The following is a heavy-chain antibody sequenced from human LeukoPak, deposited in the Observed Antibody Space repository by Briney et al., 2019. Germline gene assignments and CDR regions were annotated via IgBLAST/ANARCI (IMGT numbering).Heavy chain of an antibody. J-gene: IGHJ6*02. CDR2: IYYSGST. CDR3: ARDTGSYYYYYGMDV. D-gene: IGHD3-10*01. CDR1: GGSISSYS. V-gene: IGHV4-59*13. Sequence: SEALSLTCTVSGGSISSYSWNWVRQPPGRGLEWIGYIYYSGSTNYNPSLKSRVTISVDTSRNQFSLKLSSVTTADTAVYYCARDTGSYYYYYGMDVWGQGTTVTVSS.